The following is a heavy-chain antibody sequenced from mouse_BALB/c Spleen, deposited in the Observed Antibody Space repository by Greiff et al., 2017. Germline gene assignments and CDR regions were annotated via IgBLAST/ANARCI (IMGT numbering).Heavy chain of an antibody. CDR1: GFSLTSYG. CDR3: ASRMITTPGAYFDY. D-gene: IGHD2-4*01. Sequence: VKLMESGPGLVAPSPRLSITCTVSGFSLTSYGVSWVRQPPGKGLEWLGVIWGYGSTNYHSALISRLSISEENSKSQVFLKLSSMQTDDTATYYCASRMITTPGAYFDYWGQGTTLTVSS. CDR2: IWGYGST. J-gene: IGHJ2*01. V-gene: IGHV2-3*01.